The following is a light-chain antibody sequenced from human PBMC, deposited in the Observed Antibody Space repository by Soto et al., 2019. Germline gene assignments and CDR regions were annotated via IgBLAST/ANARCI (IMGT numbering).Light chain of an antibody. Sequence: QSVLTQPRSVSGSPGQSVTISCTGTSSDVGNYNYVSWYQQHPGKAPKLMIYDVSKRPSGVPDRFSGSKSGNTASLTISGLQAEDEADYYCCSYAGSYTFYVFGTGTKLT. CDR3: CSYAGSYTFYV. J-gene: IGLJ1*01. CDR2: DVS. CDR1: SSDVGNYNY. V-gene: IGLV2-11*01.